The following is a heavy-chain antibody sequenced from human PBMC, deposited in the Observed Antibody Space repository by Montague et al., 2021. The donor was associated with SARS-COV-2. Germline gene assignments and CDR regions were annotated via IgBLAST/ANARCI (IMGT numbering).Heavy chain of an antibody. CDR3: ARGVRQLGVRYYYYIDV. J-gene: IGHJ6*03. CDR1: DGSFSGYY. Sequence: TLSLTCAVYDGSFSGYYWSWIRQPPGKGLEWIGEINHSGSTNYNPSLKSRVTISMDTSKNQFSLKLSSVTAADTAVYYCARGVRQLGVRYYYYIDVWDKGTTVTVSS. D-gene: IGHD6-6*01. CDR2: INHSGST. V-gene: IGHV4-34*01.